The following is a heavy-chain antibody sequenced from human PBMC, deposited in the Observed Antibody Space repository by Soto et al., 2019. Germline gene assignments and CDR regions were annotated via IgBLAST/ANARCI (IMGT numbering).Heavy chain of an antibody. CDR2: IYYSGST. Sequence: SETLSLTCTVSGGSISSSSYYWGWIRQPPGKGLEWIGSIYYSGSTYYNPSLKSRVTISADTSKNQFSLKLSSVTAADTAVYYCARRTPGAGRIQLWGFDYWGQGTLVTVSS. V-gene: IGHV4-39*01. D-gene: IGHD5-18*01. J-gene: IGHJ4*02. CDR3: ARRTPGAGRIQLWGFDY. CDR1: GGSISSSSYY.